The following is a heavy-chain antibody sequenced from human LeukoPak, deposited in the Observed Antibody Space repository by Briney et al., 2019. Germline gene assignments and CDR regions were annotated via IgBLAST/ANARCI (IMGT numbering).Heavy chain of an antibody. CDR1: GGSFSGYY. J-gene: IGHJ4*02. CDR2: INHSGST. D-gene: IGHD3-22*01. Sequence: ETSETLSLTCAVYGGSFSGYYWSWIRQPPGKGLEWIGEINHSGSTNYNPSLKSRVTISVDTSKNQFSLKLSSVTAADTAVYYCARGDALSDSSFYWGQGTLVTVSS. CDR3: ARGDALSDSSFY. V-gene: IGHV4-34*01.